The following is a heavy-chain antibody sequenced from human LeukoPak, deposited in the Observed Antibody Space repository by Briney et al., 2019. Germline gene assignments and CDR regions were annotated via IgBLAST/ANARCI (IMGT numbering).Heavy chain of an antibody. CDR1: GGSMSTYY. V-gene: IGHV4-4*07. CDR3: AKGPYGAGSYGVDY. CDR2: IDNSGLT. Sequence: SETLSLTCTVSGGSMSTYYWSWIRQPAGKGLEWIGRIDNSGLTNYNPPLKSRVTMSVDTSKNHFSLKMSSVTAADTAVYYCAKGPYGAGSYGVDYWGQGTLVTVSS. J-gene: IGHJ4*02. D-gene: IGHD3-10*01.